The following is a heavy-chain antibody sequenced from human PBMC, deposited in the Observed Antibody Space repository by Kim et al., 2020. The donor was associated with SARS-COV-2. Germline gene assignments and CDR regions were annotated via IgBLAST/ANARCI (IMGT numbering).Heavy chain of an antibody. Sequence: SETLSLTCTVSGGSISSGAYYWSWIRQHPGKGLEWIGYIYYSGSTYYNPSLKSRVTISVDTSKNQFSLKLSSVTAADTAVYYCARGIRRGVYYYDSSGYSGIDYWGQGTLVTVSS. CDR1: GGSISSGAYY. J-gene: IGHJ4*02. CDR2: IYYSGST. D-gene: IGHD3-22*01. CDR3: ARGIRRGVYYYDSSGYSGIDY. V-gene: IGHV4-31*03.